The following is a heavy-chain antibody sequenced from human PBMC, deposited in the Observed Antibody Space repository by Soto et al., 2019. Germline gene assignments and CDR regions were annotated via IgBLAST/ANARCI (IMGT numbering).Heavy chain of an antibody. CDR2: INPSGGST. D-gene: IGHD3-10*01. Sequence: GASVKVSCKASGYTFTSYYMHWVRQAPGQGLERMGIINPSGGSTSYAQKFQGRVTMTRDTSTSTVYMELSSLRSEDTAVYYCARDKISEITMVRGVPTGYFDYWGQGTLVTVSS. CDR1: GYTFTSYY. J-gene: IGHJ4*02. CDR3: ARDKISEITMVRGVPTGYFDY. V-gene: IGHV1-46*01.